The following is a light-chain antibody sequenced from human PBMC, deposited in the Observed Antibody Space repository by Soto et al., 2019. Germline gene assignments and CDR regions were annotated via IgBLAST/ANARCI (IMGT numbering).Light chain of an antibody. CDR2: LGS. CDR3: MQVLQTPRT. J-gene: IGKJ4*01. Sequence: DIVMTQSPLSLPVTPGEPASISCRSSQSLPHSNGYNYSDWYLQKPGQSPQLLIYLGSNRASGVPDRFSGSGSGTDFTLKISRVEAEDVGVYYCMQVLQTPRTFGGGTKVDIK. V-gene: IGKV2-28*01. CDR1: QSLPHSNGYNY.